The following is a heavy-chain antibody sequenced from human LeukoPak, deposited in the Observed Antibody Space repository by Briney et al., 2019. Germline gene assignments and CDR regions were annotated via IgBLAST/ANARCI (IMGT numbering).Heavy chain of an antibody. J-gene: IGHJ4*02. CDR3: ARAPRILFCSGGSCYSFDY. Sequence: GGSLRLSCAASGFTFRSYSMNWVREATGKGLEWVSYISSSSSNIYYADSVKGRFTISRDNAKNSLYLQMNSLRADDTAVYYCARAPRILFCSGGSCYSFDYWGQGTLVTVSS. V-gene: IGHV3-48*01. CDR1: GFTFRSYS. D-gene: IGHD2-15*01. CDR2: ISSSSSNI.